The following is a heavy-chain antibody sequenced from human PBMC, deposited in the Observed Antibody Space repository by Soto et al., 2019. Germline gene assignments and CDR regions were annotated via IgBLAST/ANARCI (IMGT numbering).Heavy chain of an antibody. D-gene: IGHD6-19*01. CDR2: INPNSGGT. CDR3: ARERPDHRQGLVNVHIGAFDI. V-gene: IGHV1-2*02. Sequence: QVQLVQSGAEVKKPGASVKVSCKASGYTFTDYYIHWVRQAPGQGLEWMGWINPNSGGTNYPQEFQGRVTMTSDTSISTVYMELSRLTSDDTAVYYCARERPDHRQGLVNVHIGAFDIWGQGTVVTVSS. CDR1: GYTFTDYY. J-gene: IGHJ3*02.